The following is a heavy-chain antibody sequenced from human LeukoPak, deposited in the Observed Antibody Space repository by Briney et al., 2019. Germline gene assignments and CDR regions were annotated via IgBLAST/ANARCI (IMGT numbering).Heavy chain of an antibody. V-gene: IGHV1-69*04. Sequence: SVKVSCKASGGTFSSYAISWVRQAPGQGLEWMGGIIPILGIANYAQKFQGRVTITADKSTSTAYMELSSLRSEDTAVYYCARALSGSYYYYYGMDVWGQGTTVTVSS. CDR1: GGTFSSYA. D-gene: IGHD1-26*01. J-gene: IGHJ6*02. CDR2: IIPILGIA. CDR3: ARALSGSYYYYYGMDV.